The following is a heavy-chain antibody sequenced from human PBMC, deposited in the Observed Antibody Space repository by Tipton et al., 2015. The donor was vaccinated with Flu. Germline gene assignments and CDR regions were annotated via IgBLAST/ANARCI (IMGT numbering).Heavy chain of an antibody. CDR2: IKPDGSEK. CDR3: AREARCRY. Sequence: LSLTCAASGFTFSSFWMSWVRRVPGKGLEWVANIKPDGSEKSYVDSVKGRFTISRDNAKNSLYLQMNSLRAEDTAVYYCAREARCRYWGQGTLVTVSS. V-gene: IGHV3-7*01. CDR1: GFTFSSFW. D-gene: IGHD4-17*01. J-gene: IGHJ4*02.